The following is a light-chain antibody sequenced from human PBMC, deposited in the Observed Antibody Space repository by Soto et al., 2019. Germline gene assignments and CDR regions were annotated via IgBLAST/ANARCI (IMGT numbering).Light chain of an antibody. CDR3: QQLKSNLIT. V-gene: IGKV3D-20*02. Sequence: EIVLTQSPGTLSLSPGERATLSCRASQSVSYYLAWYQQKPGQAPRLLIYDASSRATGVPDRFSGSGSGTDFTLTISRLEPEDFATYYCQQLKSNLITFGQGTRLEIK. CDR1: QSVSYY. J-gene: IGKJ5*01. CDR2: DAS.